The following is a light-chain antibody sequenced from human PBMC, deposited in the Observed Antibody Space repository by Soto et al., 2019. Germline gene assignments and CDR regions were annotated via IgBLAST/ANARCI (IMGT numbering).Light chain of an antibody. CDR3: QRRRSWQVT. J-gene: IGKJ5*01. CDR2: DAS. Sequence: NVLTLAPATLSLSKGEGASRSCRASQSINTYLAWYQQKPGQAPRLLIYDASKRATGIPARFSGSGSGTNFTLTISSLEPEDFAVYYCQRRRSWQVTLGQGTRLEI. CDR1: QSINTY. V-gene: IGKV3D-11*02.